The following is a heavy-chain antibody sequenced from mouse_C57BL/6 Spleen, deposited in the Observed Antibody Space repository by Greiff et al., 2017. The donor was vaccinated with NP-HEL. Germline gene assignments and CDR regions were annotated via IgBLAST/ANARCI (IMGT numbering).Heavy chain of an antibody. D-gene: IGHD1-1*01. CDR3: ASPYGSSPWYYAMDY. V-gene: IGHV1-76*01. Sequence: VQLQQSGAELVRPGASVKLSCKASGYTFTDYYINWVKQRPGQGLEWIARIYPGSGNTYYNEKFKGKATLTAEKSSSTAYMQLSSLTSEDSAVYFCASPYGSSPWYYAMDYWGQGTSVTVSS. CDR2: IYPGSGNT. J-gene: IGHJ4*01. CDR1: GYTFTDYY.